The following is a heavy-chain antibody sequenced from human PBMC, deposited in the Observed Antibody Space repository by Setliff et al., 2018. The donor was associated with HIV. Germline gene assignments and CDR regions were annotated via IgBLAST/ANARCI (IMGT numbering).Heavy chain of an antibody. D-gene: IGHD3-22*01. V-gene: IGHV4-39*07. CDR1: GGSISSISYY. CDR3: ARGHYPYDSSGYYYDAFDI. Sequence: SETLSLTCSVSGGSISSISYYWGWIRQPPGKGLEWIGNIYYSGNTYYNPSLKSRVTISVAMSKNQFSLKLSSVTAADTAVYYCARGHYPYDSSGYYYDAFDIWGQETMVTVSS. J-gene: IGHJ3*02. CDR2: IYYSGNT.